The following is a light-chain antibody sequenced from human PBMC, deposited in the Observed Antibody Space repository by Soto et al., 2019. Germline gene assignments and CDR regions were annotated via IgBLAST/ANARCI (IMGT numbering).Light chain of an antibody. CDR3: SSYTSSSSYV. J-gene: IGLJ1*01. CDR1: SSDVGGYKY. Sequence: QCALTQPASVSGSPGRSITISCTGTSSDVGGYKYVSWYQQHPGKAPKLLIYTVSNRPSGVSNRFSGSKSGNTASLTISGLQAEDEADYYCSSYTSSSSYVFGTGTKVTVL. V-gene: IGLV2-14*01. CDR2: TVS.